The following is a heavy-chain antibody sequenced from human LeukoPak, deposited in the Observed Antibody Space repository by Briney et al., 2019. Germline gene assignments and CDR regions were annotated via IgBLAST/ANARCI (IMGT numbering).Heavy chain of an antibody. J-gene: IGHJ4*02. D-gene: IGHD3-22*01. CDR1: GGSISTGGYY. CDR2: ISYSGGT. Sequence: SQTLSLTCTVSGGSISTGGYYWSWIRQPPGKGLEWIGYISYSGGTYYNPSLKSRVTISLDTSKKQFSLNLSSVTAADTAVYYCAAHDTSGYYSGYWGQGTLVTVSS. CDR3: AAHDTSGYYSGY. V-gene: IGHV4-30-4*01.